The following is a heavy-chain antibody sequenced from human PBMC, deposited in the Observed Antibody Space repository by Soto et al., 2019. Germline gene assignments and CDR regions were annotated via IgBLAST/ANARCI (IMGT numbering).Heavy chain of an antibody. Sequence: EVQLVESGGGLVQPGGSLRLSCAASGFTFSNAWMSWVRQAPGKGLEWVGRIKSKTDGGTTDYAAPVKGRFTISRDDSKNTLYLQMNSLKTEYTAVYYCTTEGPGIAAGQFDYWGQGTLVTVSS. D-gene: IGHD6-13*01. J-gene: IGHJ4*02. CDR3: TTEGPGIAAGQFDY. CDR2: IKSKTDGGTT. CDR1: GFTFSNAW. V-gene: IGHV3-15*01.